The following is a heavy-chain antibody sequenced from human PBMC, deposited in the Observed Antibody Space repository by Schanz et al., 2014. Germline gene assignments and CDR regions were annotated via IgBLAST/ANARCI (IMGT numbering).Heavy chain of an antibody. D-gene: IGHD6-19*01. J-gene: IGHJ4*02. CDR2: VFYTGTT. CDR3: ARHGPLAGIPLDY. Sequence: QLQLQESGPGLVKPSETLSLICSVSGGSINSNSYYWGWIRQPPGKGLEWIGNVFYTGTTYTNPSLRSRLPLPVDTSNNQSPLKRTPGTAADTAVYFCARHGPLAGIPLDYWGRGTLVTVSS. CDR1: GGSINSNSYY. V-gene: IGHV4-39*01.